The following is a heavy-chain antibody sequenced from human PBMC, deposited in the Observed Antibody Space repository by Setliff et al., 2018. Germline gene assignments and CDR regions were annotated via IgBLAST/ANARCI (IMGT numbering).Heavy chain of an antibody. D-gene: IGHD3-22*01. V-gene: IGHV5-51*01. Sequence: PGESLKISCKGSGYSFSTHWIGWVRQMPGKGLEWMGILKPGDSGIRYSPSFQGQVTLSADTSIATAYLHWTSLKASDTAMYYCVRHPYYDSSGYYSYFDYWGQGALVTVSS. CDR1: GYSFSTHW. CDR2: LKPGDSGI. CDR3: VRHPYYDSSGYYSYFDY. J-gene: IGHJ4*02.